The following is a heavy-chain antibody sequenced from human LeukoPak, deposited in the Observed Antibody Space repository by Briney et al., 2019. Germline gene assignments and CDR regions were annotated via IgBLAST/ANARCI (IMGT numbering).Heavy chain of an antibody. V-gene: IGHV3-48*03. D-gene: IGHD3-9*01. CDR3: ARDGSPGDILSGSCPMEY. J-gene: IGHJ4*02. CDR2: ITCSGADV. CDR1: GYTFSSYE. Sequence: GGSLRVSCAASGYTFSSYEMNWVRQAPGKGLEWVAFITCSGADVYYADSVKGRFTISRDNAKNSLYLQMNSLRADDTAIYYCARDGSPGDILSGSCPMEYWGQGALVTVSS.